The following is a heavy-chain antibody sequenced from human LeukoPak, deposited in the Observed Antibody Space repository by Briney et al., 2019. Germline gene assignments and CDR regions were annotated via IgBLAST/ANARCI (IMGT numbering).Heavy chain of an antibody. Sequence: SGTLSLTCAVSGGSFSDNNWWSWVRQPPGKGLEWIGEIFHSGDTNYNPSLKSRVTMSVDKSKNQFSLQLNSVTPADTAVYYCARDCSGGTCPTGGRDVFDFWGQGTMVTVSS. V-gene: IGHV4-4*02. J-gene: IGHJ3*01. CDR2: IFHSGDT. CDR3: ARDCSGGTCPTGGRDVFDF. D-gene: IGHD2-15*01. CDR1: GGSFSDNNW.